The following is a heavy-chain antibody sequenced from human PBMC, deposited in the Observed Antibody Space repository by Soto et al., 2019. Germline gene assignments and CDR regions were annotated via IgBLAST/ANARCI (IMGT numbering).Heavy chain of an antibody. CDR1: GGSFSGYY. V-gene: IGHV4-34*01. CDR3: ARGPLGCSSTSCYSGSAYFDY. J-gene: IGHJ4*02. Sequence: ASETLSLTCAVYGGSFSGYYWSWIRQPPGKGLEWIGEINHSGSTNYNPSLKSRVTISVDTSKNQFSLKLSSVTAADTAVYYCARGPLGCSSTSCYSGSAYFDYWGQGTLVTVSS. CDR2: INHSGST. D-gene: IGHD2-2*02.